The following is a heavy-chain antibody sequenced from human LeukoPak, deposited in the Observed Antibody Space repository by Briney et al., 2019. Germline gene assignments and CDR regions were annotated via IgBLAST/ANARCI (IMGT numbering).Heavy chain of an antibody. Sequence: SVKVSCKASGGTFSSYAINWVRQAPGQGLEWMGRIIPIFGTANYAQKFQGRVTITTDESTSTAYMELSSLRSEDTAVYYCARTPYSGSQFDYWGQGTLVTVPS. CDR3: ARTPYSGSQFDY. J-gene: IGHJ4*02. CDR2: IIPIFGTA. D-gene: IGHD1-26*01. V-gene: IGHV1-69*05. CDR1: GGTFSSYA.